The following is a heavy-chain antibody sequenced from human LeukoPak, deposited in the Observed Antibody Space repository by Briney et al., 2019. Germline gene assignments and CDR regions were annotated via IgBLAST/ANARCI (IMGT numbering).Heavy chain of an antibody. Sequence: SETLSLTCAVYGGPFSGYYWSWIRQPPGKGLEWIGEINHSGSTNYNPSLKSRVTISVDTSKNQFSLKLSSVTAADTAVYYCARNGDSSSSSGWFDPWGQGTLVTVSS. CDR2: INHSGST. CDR1: GGPFSGYY. V-gene: IGHV4-34*01. J-gene: IGHJ5*02. CDR3: ARNGDSSSSSGWFDP. D-gene: IGHD6-6*01.